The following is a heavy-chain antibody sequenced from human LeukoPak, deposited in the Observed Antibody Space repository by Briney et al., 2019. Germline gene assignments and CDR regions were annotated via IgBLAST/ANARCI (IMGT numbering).Heavy chain of an antibody. D-gene: IGHD3-22*01. CDR1: GFTFRSYW. CDR3: VRDMGYYDKV. V-gene: IGHV3-7*01. Sequence: PGGSLRLSCAASGFTFRSYWMTWVRQAPGKGLEWVANIKEDGSEKKYVDSVKGRFTISRDNAKNTLYLQMNSLRAEDTAIYYCVRDMGYYDKVWGQGTLVTVSS. J-gene: IGHJ4*02. CDR2: IKEDGSEK.